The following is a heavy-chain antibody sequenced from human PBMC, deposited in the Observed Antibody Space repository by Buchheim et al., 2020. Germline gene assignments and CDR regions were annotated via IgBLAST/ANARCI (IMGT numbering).Heavy chain of an antibody. J-gene: IGHJ6*02. CDR2: INPSGGST. CDR3: AIDGRCSGGSCYSFSGMDF. Sequence: QVQLVQSGAEVKKHGASVKVFCKASGYTFTSYYMNWVRQAPGQGLEWMGIINPSGGSTSYAQKFQGRVTMTRDTSSRTVHMELSSLRSEDTAVYYCAIDGRCSGGSCYSFSGMDFWGQGTT. D-gene: IGHD2-15*01. V-gene: IGHV1-46*01. CDR1: GYTFTSYY.